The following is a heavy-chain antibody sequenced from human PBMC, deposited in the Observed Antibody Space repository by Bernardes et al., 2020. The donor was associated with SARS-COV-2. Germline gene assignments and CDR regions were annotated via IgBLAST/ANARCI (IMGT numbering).Heavy chain of an antibody. D-gene: IGHD3-16*02. J-gene: IGHJ4*02. CDR3: AKNPFLDFHAWGSYRIDY. V-gene: IGHV3-23*01. Sequence: GGSLRLSCAASGFSFRDYGMYWVRQAPGKGLEWVSAITGSGRTTFYADSVKGRFTISRDDSKNTLFLHMNSLRGEDTAVYFCAKNPFLDFHAWGSYRIDYWGQGTLVTVSS. CDR1: GFSFRDYG. CDR2: ITGSGRTT.